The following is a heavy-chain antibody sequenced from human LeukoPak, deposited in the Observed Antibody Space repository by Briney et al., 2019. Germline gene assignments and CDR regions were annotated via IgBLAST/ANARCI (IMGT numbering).Heavy chain of an antibody. V-gene: IGHV3-66*01. CDR2: IYSGGST. CDR3: ARVGTYCSSTSCELDY. J-gene: IGHJ4*02. D-gene: IGHD2-2*01. Sequence: GGSLRLSCAASGFTFDDYAMHWVRQAPGKGLEWVSVIYSGGSTYYADSVKGRFTISRDNSKNTLYLQMNSLRAEDTAVYYCARVGTYCSSTSCELDYWGQGTLVTVSS. CDR1: GFTFDDYA.